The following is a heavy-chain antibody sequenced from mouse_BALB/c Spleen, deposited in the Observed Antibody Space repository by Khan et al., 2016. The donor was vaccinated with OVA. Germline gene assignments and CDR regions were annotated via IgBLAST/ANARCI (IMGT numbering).Heavy chain of an antibody. CDR2: ISYSGSP. D-gene: IGHD1-2*01. CDR1: GYSITSGYG. V-gene: IGHV3-2*02. Sequence: EVQLLESGPGLVKPSQSLSLTCTVTGYSITSGYGWNWIRQFPGNKLEWMGYISYSGSPTYNPSLKSRISITRDTSKDQFFLQLNSVTTEDTATYYCARTARIKYWGQGTTLTVSS. J-gene: IGHJ2*01. CDR3: ARTARIKY.